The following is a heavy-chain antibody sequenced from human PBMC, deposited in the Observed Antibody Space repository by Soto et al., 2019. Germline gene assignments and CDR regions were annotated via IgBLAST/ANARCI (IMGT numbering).Heavy chain of an antibody. Sequence: GASVKFSCKASGYTFTSYGISWVRQAPGQGLEWMGGIIPIFGTANYAQKFQGRVTITADKSTSTAYMELSSLRSEDTAVYYCARGSHYYGSGSKEWLIDYWGQGTLVTV. J-gene: IGHJ4*02. D-gene: IGHD3-10*01. CDR1: GYTFTSYG. V-gene: IGHV1-69*06. CDR2: IIPIFGTA. CDR3: ARGSHYYGSGSKEWLIDY.